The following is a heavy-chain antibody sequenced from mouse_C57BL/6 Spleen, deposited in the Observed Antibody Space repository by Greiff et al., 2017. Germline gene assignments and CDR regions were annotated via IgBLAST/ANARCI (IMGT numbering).Heavy chain of an antibody. D-gene: IGHD2-4*01. CDR2: ISYDGSN. J-gene: IGHJ1*03. V-gene: IGHV3-6*01. CDR1: GYSITSGYY. CDR3: ARWDYDDWYFDV. Sequence: DVQLQESGPGLVKPSQSLSLTCSVTGYSITSGYYWNWIRQFPGNKLEWMGYISYDGSNNYNPSLKNRISITRDTSKNQFFLKLNSVTTEDTATYYCARWDYDDWYFDVWGTGTTVTVSS.